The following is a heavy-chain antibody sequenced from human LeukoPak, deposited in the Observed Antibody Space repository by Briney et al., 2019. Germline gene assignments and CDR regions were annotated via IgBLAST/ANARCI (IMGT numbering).Heavy chain of an antibody. J-gene: IGHJ5*02. CDR1: GGTFSSYA. V-gene: IGHV1-69*01. D-gene: IGHD4-17*01. Sequence: PAASVKVSCKAPGGTFSSYAISWVRQAPGQGLEWMGGIIPIFGTANYAQKFQGRVTITADESTSTAYMELSSLRSEDTAVYYCARDGGYGDDRGDWFDPWGQGTLVTVSS. CDR2: IIPIFGTA. CDR3: ARDGGYGDDRGDWFDP.